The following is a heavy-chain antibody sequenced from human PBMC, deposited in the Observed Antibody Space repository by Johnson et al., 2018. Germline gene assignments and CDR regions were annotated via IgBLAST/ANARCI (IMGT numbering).Heavy chain of an antibody. CDR2: INPDGATR. D-gene: IGHD4-17*01. CDR1: GFSFAYW. J-gene: IGHJ4*02. V-gene: IGHV3-7*01. Sequence: VQLVQSGGGLVQPGGSLRLSCVGSGFSFAYWMTWVRQAPGKGLDWVANINPDGATRHYMDSVRGRFTISRDNAATSLYRQMNSLRAEDTAVYYCARVAYRDEGFDYWGQGTLVTVSS. CDR3: ARVAYRDEGFDY.